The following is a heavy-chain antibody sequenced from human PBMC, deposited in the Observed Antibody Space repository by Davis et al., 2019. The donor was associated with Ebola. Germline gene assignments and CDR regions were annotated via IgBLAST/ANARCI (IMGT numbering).Heavy chain of an antibody. Sequence: ASVKVSCKASGYTFTSYGISWVRQAPGQGLEWMGWISAYNGNTNCAQKLQGRVTMTTDTSTSTAYMELRSLRSDDTAVYYCARDRVRYSSSWEFDYWGQGTLVTVSS. CDR1: GYTFTSYG. CDR3: ARDRVRYSSSWEFDY. V-gene: IGHV1-18*01. CDR2: ISAYNGNT. J-gene: IGHJ4*02. D-gene: IGHD6-13*01.